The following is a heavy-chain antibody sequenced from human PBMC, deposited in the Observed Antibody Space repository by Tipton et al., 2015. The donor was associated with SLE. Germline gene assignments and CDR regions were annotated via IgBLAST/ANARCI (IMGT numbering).Heavy chain of an antibody. D-gene: IGHD5-18*01. Sequence: SLRLSCAASGFTFSSYGMHWVRQAPGKGLEWVAFIRYDGSNKYYADSVKGRFTISRDNSKNTLYLQMNSLRAEDTAVYYCAKDPRGYPLYYYYGMDVWGQGTTVTVSS. J-gene: IGHJ6*02. V-gene: IGHV3-30*02. CDR2: IRYDGSNK. CDR1: GFTFSSYG. CDR3: AKDPRGYPLYYYYGMDV.